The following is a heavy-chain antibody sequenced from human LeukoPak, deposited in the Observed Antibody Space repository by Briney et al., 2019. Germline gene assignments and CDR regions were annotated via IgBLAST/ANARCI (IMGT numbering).Heavy chain of an antibody. J-gene: IGHJ3*02. CDR2: IWSHGNTK. CDR1: GFTFNSYS. Sequence: PGGSLRLSCAASGFTFNSYSMHWVRQAPGKGLEWVAVIWSHGNTKKYADSVTGRFTISRDNSKNTLYLEMNTLRAEDTAVYYCARDDDYDDHNTFDMWGHGTMVTVSS. CDR3: ARDDDYDDHNTFDM. V-gene: IGHV3-33*08. D-gene: IGHD4-17*01.